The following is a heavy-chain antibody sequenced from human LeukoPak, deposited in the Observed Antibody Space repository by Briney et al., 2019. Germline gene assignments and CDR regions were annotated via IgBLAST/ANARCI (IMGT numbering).Heavy chain of an antibody. CDR2: INHSGST. D-gene: IGHD2-2*01. CDR1: GGSFSGYY. J-gene: IGHJ6*03. Sequence: SETLSLTCAVYGGSFSGYYWSWIRQPPGKGLEWIGEINHSGSTNYNPSLKSRVTISVDTSKNQFSLKLSSVTAADTAVYYCARGFYFVVVAAATNYYMDVWRKGAALTFSS. CDR3: ARGFYFVVVAAATNYYMDV. V-gene: IGHV4-34*01.